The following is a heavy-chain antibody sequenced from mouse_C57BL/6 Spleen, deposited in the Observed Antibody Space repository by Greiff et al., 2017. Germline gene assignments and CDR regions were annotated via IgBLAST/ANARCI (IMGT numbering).Heavy chain of an antibody. CDR2: INPNDGTT. CDR3: ARVYYYGSPWFAY. CDR1: GYSFTDYN. Sequence: EVQLQQSGPELVKPGASVKISCKASGYSFTDYNMNWVKQSNGKSLEWIGVINPNDGTTSYNQKFKGKATLTVDQSSSTAYMQLNSLTSEDSAVYYGARVYYYGSPWFAYWGQGTLVTVSA. V-gene: IGHV1-39*01. J-gene: IGHJ3*01. D-gene: IGHD1-1*01.